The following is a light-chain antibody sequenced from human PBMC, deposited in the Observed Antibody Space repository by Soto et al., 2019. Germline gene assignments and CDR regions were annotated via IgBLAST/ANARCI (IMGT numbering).Light chain of an antibody. CDR1: QSISTW. V-gene: IGKV1-5*03. J-gene: IGKJ4*01. CDR3: QQYNTYPLT. CDR2: TAA. Sequence: DIQMTQSPYTLSASVGDRVTITCRASQSISTWLAWNQQKPGKAPKLLIYTAASLEGGVPSRFSGSGSGTEFNITVSSLQPDDFATYYCQQYNTYPLTFGGGTTVEIK.